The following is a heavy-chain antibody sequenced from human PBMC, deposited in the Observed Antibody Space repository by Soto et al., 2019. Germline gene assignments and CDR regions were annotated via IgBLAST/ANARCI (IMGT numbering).Heavy chain of an antibody. CDR2: IYYSGST. CDR3: ARDLLLGPGRWFDP. Sequence: PSETLSLTCTVSGGSISSGGYYWSWIRQHPGKGLEWIGYIYYSGSTYYNPSLKSRVTISVDTSKNQFSLKLSSVTAADTAVYYCARDLLLGPGRWFDPWGQGTLVTVSS. D-gene: IGHD3-22*01. J-gene: IGHJ5*02. CDR1: GGSISSGGYY. V-gene: IGHV4-31*03.